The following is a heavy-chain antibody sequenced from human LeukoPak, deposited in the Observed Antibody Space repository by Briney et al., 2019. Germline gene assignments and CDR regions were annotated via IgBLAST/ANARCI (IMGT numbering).Heavy chain of an antibody. CDR3: AEDWHEDF. V-gene: IGHV3-23*01. Sequence: QPGRSLRLSCATSGFSFSSYAMSWVRQAPGKGLEWVSAISNSGNTYYVDSVKGRFTISRDNSKNTLYLQMNSLRADDTAVYYCAEDWHEDFWGQGTLVTVSS. CDR1: GFSFSSYA. CDR2: ISNSGNT. J-gene: IGHJ4*02.